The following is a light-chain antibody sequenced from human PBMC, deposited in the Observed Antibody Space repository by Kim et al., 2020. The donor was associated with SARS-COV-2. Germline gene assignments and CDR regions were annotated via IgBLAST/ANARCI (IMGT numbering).Light chain of an antibody. CDR1: QNIHNW. CDR2: KSS. V-gene: IGKV1-5*03. CDR3: QQYDSYPWT. Sequence: ASVGDRVIITCRASQNIHNWLAWYQQKPGEAPKLLIYKSSGVDSGVPLRISGSGSGTEFTLTISSLQPDDCATYYCQQYDSYPWTFGQGTKVDIK. J-gene: IGKJ1*01.